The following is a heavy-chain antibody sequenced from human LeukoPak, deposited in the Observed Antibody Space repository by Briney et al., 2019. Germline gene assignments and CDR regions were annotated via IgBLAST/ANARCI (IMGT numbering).Heavy chain of an antibody. D-gene: IGHD5-12*01. CDR3: AKEGRGYSGYGVPLYYYYMDV. CDR2: ISYDGSNK. CDR1: GFTFSSYG. V-gene: IGHV3-30*18. Sequence: GGSLRLSCAASGFTFSSYGMHWVRQAPGKGLEWVAVISYDGSNKYYADSVKGRFTISRDNSKNTLYLQMNSLRDEDTAVYYCAKEGRGYSGYGVPLYYYYMDVWGKGTTVTVSS. J-gene: IGHJ6*03.